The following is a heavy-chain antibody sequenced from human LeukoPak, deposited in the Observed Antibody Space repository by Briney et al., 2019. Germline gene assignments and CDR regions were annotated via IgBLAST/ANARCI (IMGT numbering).Heavy chain of an antibody. D-gene: IGHD4-17*01. Sequence: GGSLRLSCAASGFTFNSYGMHWVRQAPGKGLEWVAVISYDGSNKYYPDSVKGRFTISRDNSKNTLYLQMNSLRAEDTAVYYCARVGQRDDYGDYGYDAFDIWGQGTMVTVSS. CDR1: GFTFNSYG. CDR2: ISYDGSNK. CDR3: ARVGQRDDYGDYGYDAFDI. J-gene: IGHJ3*02. V-gene: IGHV3-30*03.